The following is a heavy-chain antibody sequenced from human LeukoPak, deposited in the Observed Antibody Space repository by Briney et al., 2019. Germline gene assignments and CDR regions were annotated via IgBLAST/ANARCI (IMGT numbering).Heavy chain of an antibody. CDR1: GFTFSSYS. V-gene: IGHV3-48*04. J-gene: IGHJ4*02. CDR3: ARAGWLQGIDY. Sequence: PGGSLRLSCAASGFTFSSYSMNWVRQAPGKGLEWISYISSSSSTIYYADSVKGRFTISRDNAKNSLYLQMNSLRAEDTAVYYCARAGWLQGIDYWGQGTLVTVSS. D-gene: IGHD5-12*01. CDR2: ISSSSSTI.